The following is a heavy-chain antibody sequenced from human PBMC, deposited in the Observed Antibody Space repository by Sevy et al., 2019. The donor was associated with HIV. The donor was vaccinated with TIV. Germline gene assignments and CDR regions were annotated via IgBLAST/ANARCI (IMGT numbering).Heavy chain of an antibody. CDR2: VYYTGGT. CDR3: EGRNDFDI. CDR1: GGSINSDH. V-gene: IGHV4-59*12. Sequence: SETLSLTCTVSGGSINSDHWNWIRQPPGKGLEWIGYVYYTGGTNYNPSLKNRVTISVDRTKNQFSLKLASVSAADTAVYCYEGRNDFDIWGQGTMVTVSS. J-gene: IGHJ3*02.